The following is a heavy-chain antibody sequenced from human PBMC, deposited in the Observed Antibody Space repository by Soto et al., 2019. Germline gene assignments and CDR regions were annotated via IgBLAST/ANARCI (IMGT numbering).Heavy chain of an antibody. CDR2: ITFSGGST. CDR3: AKDQLAVAGLNWFDP. V-gene: IGHV3-23*01. CDR1: GFTFSDSA. D-gene: IGHD6-19*01. J-gene: IGHJ5*02. Sequence: GGSLRLSCAASGFTFSDSAMTWVRQTPGKGLEYVSSITFSGGSTYYADSVKGRFTISRDNSKNTLYLQMNSLRAEDTAVYYCAKDQLAVAGLNWFDPWGQGTLVTVSS.